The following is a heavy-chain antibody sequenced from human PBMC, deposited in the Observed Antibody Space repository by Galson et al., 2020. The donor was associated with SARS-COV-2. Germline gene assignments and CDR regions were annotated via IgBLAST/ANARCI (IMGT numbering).Heavy chain of an antibody. Sequence: GGSLRLSCAASGFTFSSYAMHWVRQAPGKGLEWVAVISYDGSNKYYADSVKGRFTISRDNSKNTLYLQMNSLRAEDTAVYYCARGTLDGYDSSYYYYGMDVWGQGTTVTVSS. CDR2: ISYDGSNK. V-gene: IGHV3-30*04. CDR1: GFTFSSYA. D-gene: IGHD2-21*02. CDR3: ARGTLDGYDSSYYYYGMDV. J-gene: IGHJ6*02.